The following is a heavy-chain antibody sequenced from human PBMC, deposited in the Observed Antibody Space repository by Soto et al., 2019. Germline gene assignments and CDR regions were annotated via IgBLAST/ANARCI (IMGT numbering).Heavy chain of an antibody. CDR3: ARDFWSGYPNGLDV. J-gene: IGHJ6*02. Sequence: PSETLSLTWTVAGGSISSVGDYWSWIRQHPGKGLEWLGHIYYSGSTNYNPSLKSRITISADTSNNQFSLKLSSVTAADTAVYYCARDFWSGYPNGLDVWGQGTTVTVSS. V-gene: IGHV4-31*02. CDR1: GGSISSVGDY. D-gene: IGHD3-3*01. CDR2: IYYSGST.